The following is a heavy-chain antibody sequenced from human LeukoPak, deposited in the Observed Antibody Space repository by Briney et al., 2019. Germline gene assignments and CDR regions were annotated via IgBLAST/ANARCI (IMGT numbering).Heavy chain of an antibody. CDR1: GGSFSGCY. Sequence: SETLSLTCAVYGGSFSGCYWSWIRQPPGKGLEWIGEINHSGSTNYNPSLKSRVTISVDTSKNQFSLKLSSVTAADTAVYYCARRRIQLWSDAFDIWGQGTMVTVSS. D-gene: IGHD5-18*01. J-gene: IGHJ3*02. CDR3: ARRRIQLWSDAFDI. V-gene: IGHV4-34*01. CDR2: INHSGST.